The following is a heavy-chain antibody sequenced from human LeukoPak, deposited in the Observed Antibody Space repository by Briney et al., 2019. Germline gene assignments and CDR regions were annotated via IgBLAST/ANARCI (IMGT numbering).Heavy chain of an antibody. Sequence: GGSLRLSCAASGFTVSSNYMSWVRQAPGKGLEWVSVIYSGGSTYYADSVKGRFTISRDNSKNTLHLQMNSLRAEDTAVYYCARAPSRGIYSSSWYDYFDYWGQGTLVTVSS. V-gene: IGHV3-66*01. CDR1: GFTVSSNY. CDR3: ARAPSRGIYSSSWYDYFDY. CDR2: IYSGGST. D-gene: IGHD6-13*01. J-gene: IGHJ4*02.